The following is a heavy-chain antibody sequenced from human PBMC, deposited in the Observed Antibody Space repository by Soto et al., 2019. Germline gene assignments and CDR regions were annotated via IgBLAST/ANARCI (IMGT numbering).Heavy chain of an antibody. CDR2: TYYRSKWYF. Sequence: QVQLQLSGPGLVTPSQTLSLTCAISGDSVSSNSAGWNWIRQTPSRGLEWPGRTYYRSKWYFNYAVTVESRITINPDTSKNQFSLQLSSVTPDDTAVYYCARGSWDDVSGHYYMDVWGKGTTVTVSS. D-gene: IGHD1-1*01. CDR1: GDSVSSNSAG. V-gene: IGHV6-1*01. CDR3: ARGSWDDVSGHYYMDV. J-gene: IGHJ6*03.